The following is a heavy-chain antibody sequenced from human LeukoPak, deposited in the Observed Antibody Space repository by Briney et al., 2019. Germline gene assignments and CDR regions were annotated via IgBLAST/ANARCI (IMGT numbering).Heavy chain of an antibody. J-gene: IGHJ4*02. D-gene: IGHD4-17*01. CDR1: GGSFSGYY. CDR2: INHSGST. V-gene: IGHV4-34*01. CDR3: ARGDYGDYVSTYYFDY. Sequence: SETLSLTCAVYGGSFSGYYWSWIRQPPGKGLEWIGEINHSGSTNYNPSLKSRVTISVDTSKNQFSLKLSSVTAADTAVYYCARGDYGDYVSTYYFDYWGQGTLVTVSS.